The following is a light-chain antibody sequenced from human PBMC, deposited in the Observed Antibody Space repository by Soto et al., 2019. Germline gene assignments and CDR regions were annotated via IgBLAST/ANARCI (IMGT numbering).Light chain of an antibody. J-gene: IGLJ2*01. Sequence: TVVTQEPSLTVSPGGTVTLTCASSTGAVTGRYYPNWFQQKPGQAPRSLIYSASYKHSWTPARFSGSLLGGKAALTLSGVQPEDEADYYCLLYYGGAQVFGGGTKLTVL. CDR2: SAS. V-gene: IGLV7-43*01. CDR1: TGAVTGRYY. CDR3: LLYYGGAQV.